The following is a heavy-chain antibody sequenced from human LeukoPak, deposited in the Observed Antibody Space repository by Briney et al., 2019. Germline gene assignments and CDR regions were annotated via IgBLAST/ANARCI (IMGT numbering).Heavy chain of an antibody. Sequence: SETLSLTCAVYGGSFSGYYWSWIRQPPGKGLEWIGEINHSGSTNYNPSLKSRVTISVDTSKNQFSLKLSSVTAADTAVYYCARGLWSGYYYYYGMDVWGQGTTVTVSS. V-gene: IGHV4-34*01. D-gene: IGHD3-3*01. CDR1: GGSFSGYY. CDR3: ARGLWSGYYYYYGMDV. CDR2: INHSGST. J-gene: IGHJ6*02.